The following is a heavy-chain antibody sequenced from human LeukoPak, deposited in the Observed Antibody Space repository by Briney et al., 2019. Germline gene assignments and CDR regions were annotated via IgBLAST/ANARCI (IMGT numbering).Heavy chain of an antibody. CDR2: ISSSGSTI. V-gene: IGHV3-48*03. J-gene: IGHJ4*02. D-gene: IGHD3-10*01. CDR3: ARDRDGFDY. CDR1: RFTFSSYE. Sequence: GGSLRLSCAASRFTFSSYEMNWVRQAPGKGLEWVSYISSSGSTIYYADSVKGRFTISRDNAKNSLYLQMNSLRAEDTAVYYCARDRDGFDYWGQGTLVTVSS.